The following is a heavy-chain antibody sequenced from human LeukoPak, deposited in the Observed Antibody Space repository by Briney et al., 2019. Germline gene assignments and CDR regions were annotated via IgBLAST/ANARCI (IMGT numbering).Heavy chain of an antibody. CDR3: ARDTYYDFWSGYYSGGLDY. CDR2: IRHDGSNK. J-gene: IGHJ4*02. CDR1: GFTVTSYG. Sequence: GGSLRLSCAASGFTVTSYGMHWVRQAPGKGLEWVAFIRHDGSNKYYTDSVKGRFTISRDNAKNSLYLQMNSLRAEDTAVYYCARDTYYDFWSGYYSGGLDYWGQGTLVTVSS. V-gene: IGHV3-30*02. D-gene: IGHD3-3*01.